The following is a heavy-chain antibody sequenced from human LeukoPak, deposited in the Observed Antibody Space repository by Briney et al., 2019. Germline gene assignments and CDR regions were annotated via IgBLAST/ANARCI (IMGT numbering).Heavy chain of an antibody. CDR2: INHSGST. D-gene: IGHD2-2*01. CDR1: GGSFSGYY. V-gene: IGHV4-34*01. J-gene: IGHJ4*02. CDR3: ARRPGYCSSTSCPYYFDY. Sequence: ASETLSLTCAVYGGSFSGYYWSWIRQPPGKGLEWIGEINHSGSTNYNPSLKSRVTISVDTSKNQFSLKLSSVTAADTAVYYCARRPGYCSSTSCPYYFDYWGQGTLVTVSS.